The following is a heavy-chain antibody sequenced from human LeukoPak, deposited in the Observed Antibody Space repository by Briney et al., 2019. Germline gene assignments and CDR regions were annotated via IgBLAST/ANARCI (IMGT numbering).Heavy chain of an antibody. CDR1: GGSFSGYY. D-gene: IGHD6-13*01. CDR2: INHSGST. CDR3: ARQEEQQLVLDYFDY. J-gene: IGHJ4*02. V-gene: IGHV4-34*01. Sequence: PSETLSLTCAVYGGSFSGYYWSWIRQPPGKGLEWIGEINHSGSTNYNPSLKSRVTISVDTSKNQFSLKLSSVTGADTAVYYCARQEEQQLVLDYFDYWGQGTLVTVSS.